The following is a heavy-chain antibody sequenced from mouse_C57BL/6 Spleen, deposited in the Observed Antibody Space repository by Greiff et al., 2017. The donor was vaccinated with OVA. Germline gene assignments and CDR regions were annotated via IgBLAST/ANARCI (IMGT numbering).Heavy chain of an antibody. CDR3: ARIRAYGAYSDFDY. CDR1: GYTFTDYY. CDR2: INPNNGGT. V-gene: IGHV1-26*01. J-gene: IGHJ2*01. D-gene: IGHD1-1*01. Sequence: EVQLQQSGPELVKPGASVKISCKASGYTFTDYYMNWVKQSHGKSLEWIGDINPNNGGTSYNQKFKGKATLTVDKSSSTAYMELRSLTSEDSAVYYCARIRAYGAYSDFDYWGQGTTLTVAS.